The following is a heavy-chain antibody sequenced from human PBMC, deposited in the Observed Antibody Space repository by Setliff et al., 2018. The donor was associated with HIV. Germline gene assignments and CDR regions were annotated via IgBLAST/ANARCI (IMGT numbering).Heavy chain of an antibody. CDR3: ASHPGSSIEKPYFDT. V-gene: IGHV1-69-2*01. J-gene: IGHJ5*02. D-gene: IGHD2-2*01. Sequence: ASVKVSCKASGYTFTDYYIHWVQQAPGKGLEWMGRVDPQDGETLYAEKFQGRVTITADKTTSTIYMDLSSLRSEGTAVYYCASHPGSSIEKPYFDTWGQGTLVTVSS. CDR1: GYTFTDYY. CDR2: VDPQDGET.